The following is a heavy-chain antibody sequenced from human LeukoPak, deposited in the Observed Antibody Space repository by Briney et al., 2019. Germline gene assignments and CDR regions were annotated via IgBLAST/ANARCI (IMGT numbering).Heavy chain of an antibody. V-gene: IGHV1-2*02. CDR2: INPNSGGT. CDR1: GYTFTGYY. J-gene: IGHJ4*02. Sequence: ASVKVSCKASGYTFTGYYMHWVRQAPGQGLEWMGWINPNSGGTNYAQKFQGRVTMTRDTSISIAYMELSRLRSDDTAVYYYARLYCSSTSCRDYWGQGTLVTVSS. CDR3: ARLYCSSTSCRDY. D-gene: IGHD2-2*01.